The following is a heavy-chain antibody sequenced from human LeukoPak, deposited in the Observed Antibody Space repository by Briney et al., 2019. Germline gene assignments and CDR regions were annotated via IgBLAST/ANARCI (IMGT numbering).Heavy chain of an antibody. Sequence: PGGSLRLSCAASGFTFSNYWMHRVRQAPGKGLVWVSRIKTDGTSITYADSVKGRFTISRDNAKNTLNLQMNSLRAEDTAVYYCGREGHYDSRGPDYWGQGTLVTVPS. CDR3: GREGHYDSRGPDY. CDR2: IKTDGTSI. D-gene: IGHD3-22*01. J-gene: IGHJ4*02. CDR1: GFTFSNYW. V-gene: IGHV3-74*01.